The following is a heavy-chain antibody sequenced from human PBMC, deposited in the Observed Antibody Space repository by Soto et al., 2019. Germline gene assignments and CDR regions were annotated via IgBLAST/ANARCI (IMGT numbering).Heavy chain of an antibody. CDR1: GFTFSSYW. V-gene: IGHV3-7*01. CDR3: ARDEYGDPVDY. CDR2: IKQDGSEK. D-gene: IGHD4-17*01. Sequence: EVQLVESGGGLVQPGGSLRLSCAASGFTFSSYWMSWVRQAPGKGLEWVANIKQDGSEKYYVESVKGRFTISRDNAKNALYLQMNSQRAEDTAVYYCARDEYGDPVDYWGQGTLVTVSS. J-gene: IGHJ4*02.